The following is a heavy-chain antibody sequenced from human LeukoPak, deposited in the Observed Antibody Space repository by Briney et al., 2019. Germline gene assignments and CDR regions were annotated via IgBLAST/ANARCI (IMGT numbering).Heavy chain of an antibody. J-gene: IGHJ6*02. CDR2: IIPIFGTA. CDR1: GGTFSSYA. V-gene: IGHV1-69*13. Sequence: SVKVSCKASGGTFSSYAISWVRQAPGQGLEWMGGIIPIFGTANYAQKFQGRVTITADQSTSTAFMELSSLRFEDTAVYYCARDQEDIVVVQAAEYYYYGMDVWGQGTTVTVSS. D-gene: IGHD2-2*01. CDR3: ARDQEDIVVVQAAEYYYYGMDV.